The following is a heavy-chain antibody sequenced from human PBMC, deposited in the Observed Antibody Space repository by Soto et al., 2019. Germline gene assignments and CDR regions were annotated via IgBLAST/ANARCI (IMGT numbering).Heavy chain of an antibody. CDR3: APVTGMDV. Sequence: SETLSLTCAVYGGSFSGYYWSWIRQSPGKGLEWIGEINHSGSTNYNPSLKRRVTIPVDTSKKQFSLNLSSVTAADTAVYYCAPVTGMDVWGQGTTVTVSS. V-gene: IGHV4-34*01. D-gene: IGHD2-21*02. J-gene: IGHJ6*02. CDR2: INHSGST. CDR1: GGSFSGYY.